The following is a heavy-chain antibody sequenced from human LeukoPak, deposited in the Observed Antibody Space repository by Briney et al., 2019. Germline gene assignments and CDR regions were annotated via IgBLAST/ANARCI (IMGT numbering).Heavy chain of an antibody. J-gene: IGHJ5*02. D-gene: IGHD5-18*01. CDR2: INHSGST. V-gene: IGHV4-34*01. CDR1: GGSFSGYY. CDR3: ARERLDTASFDP. Sequence: PSETLSLTCAVYGGSFSGYYWSWIRQPPGKGLEWIGEINHSGSTNYNPSLKSRVTISVDTSKNQFSLKLSSVTAADTVVYYCARERLDTASFDPWGQGTLVTVSS.